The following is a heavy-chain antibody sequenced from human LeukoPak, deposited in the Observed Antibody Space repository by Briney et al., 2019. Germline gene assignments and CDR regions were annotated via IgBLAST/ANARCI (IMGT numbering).Heavy chain of an antibody. Sequence: ASVKVSCKASGGTLISYAISWVRQAPGQGLEWMGRIIPIFGTANYAQKFQGRVTITTDESTSTAYMELSSLRSEDTAVYYCASGTSSGSLRCWGQGTLVTVSS. D-gene: IGHD1-26*01. V-gene: IGHV1-69*05. CDR2: IIPIFGTA. CDR1: GGTLISYA. CDR3: ASGTSSGSLRC. J-gene: IGHJ4*02.